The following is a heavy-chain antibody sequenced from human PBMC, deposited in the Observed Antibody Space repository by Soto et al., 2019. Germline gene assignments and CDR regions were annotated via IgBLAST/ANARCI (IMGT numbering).Heavy chain of an antibody. Sequence: GGSLRLSCAASGFTFNNYAMTWVRQAPGKGLEWVSSLSGSGGSSYYADSVKGRFTISRDNSRNTLFLHMNSLRAEDTAVYYCAKMGDYYGSGSYFSWFDPWGQGTLVTVS. CDR1: GFTFNNYA. CDR3: AKMGDYYGSGSYFSWFDP. CDR2: LSGSGGSS. D-gene: IGHD3-10*01. V-gene: IGHV3-23*01. J-gene: IGHJ5*02.